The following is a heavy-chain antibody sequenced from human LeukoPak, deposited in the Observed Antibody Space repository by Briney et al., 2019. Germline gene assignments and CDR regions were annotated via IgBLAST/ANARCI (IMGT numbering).Heavy chain of an antibody. V-gene: IGHV4-61*02. CDR3: ARGLYDFWSGYYNDYYYMDV. CDR1: GGSISSGSYY. D-gene: IGHD3-3*01. CDR2: IYTSGST. Sequence: SQTLSLTCTVSGGSISSGSYYWSWIRQPAGKGLDWIGRIYTSGSTNYNPSLKSRVTISVDKSKNQFSLKLSSVTAADTAVYYCARGLYDFWSGYYNDYYYMDVWGKGTTVTVSS. J-gene: IGHJ6*03.